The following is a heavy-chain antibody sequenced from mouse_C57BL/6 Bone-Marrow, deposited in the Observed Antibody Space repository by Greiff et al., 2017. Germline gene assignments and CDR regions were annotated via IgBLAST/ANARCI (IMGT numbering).Heavy chain of an antibody. CDR1: GYTFTSYW. Sequence: QVQLQQPGAELVKPGASVKLSCKASGYTFTSYWMHWVKQRPGQGLEWIGMIHPNSGSTNYNEKFKSKATLTVDKSSSTAYMQLSSLTSEDSAVYDVARVGYDYDLHFDYWGQGTTLTVSS. CDR3: ARVGYDYDLHFDY. V-gene: IGHV1-64*01. D-gene: IGHD2-4*01. J-gene: IGHJ2*01. CDR2: IHPNSGST.